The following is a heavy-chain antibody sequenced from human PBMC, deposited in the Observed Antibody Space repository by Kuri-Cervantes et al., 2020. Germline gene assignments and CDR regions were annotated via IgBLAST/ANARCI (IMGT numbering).Heavy chain of an antibody. J-gene: IGHJ6*02. CDR3: ASRGGATGSEGYYGMDV. D-gene: IGHD5-12*01. CDR1: GYTLTELS. Sequence: ASVKVSCKVSGYTLTELSMHWVRQAPGKGLEWMGGFDPEDGETIYAQKFQGRVTMTRNTSISTACMELSSLRSEDTAVYYCASRGGATGSEGYYGMDVWGQGTTVTVSS. CDR2: FDPEDGET. V-gene: IGHV1-24*01.